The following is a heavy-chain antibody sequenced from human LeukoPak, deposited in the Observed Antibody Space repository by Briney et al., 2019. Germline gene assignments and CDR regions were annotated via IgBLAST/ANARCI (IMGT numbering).Heavy chain of an antibody. CDR2: IKQDGSEK. V-gene: IGHV3-7*01. CDR3: ARSVRDYDFWSGSYYYYMDV. CDR1: GFTFSSYW. J-gene: IGHJ6*03. D-gene: IGHD3-3*01. Sequence: GGSLRLSCAASGFTFSSYWMSWVRQAPGKGLEWVANIKQDGSEKYYVDSVKGRFTISRDNAKNSLYLQMNSLRAEDTAVYYGARSVRDYDFWSGSYYYYMDVWGKGTTVTVSS.